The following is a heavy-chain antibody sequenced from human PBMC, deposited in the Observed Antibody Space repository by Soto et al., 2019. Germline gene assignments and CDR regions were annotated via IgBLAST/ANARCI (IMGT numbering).Heavy chain of an antibody. CDR1: GYTFTNYG. CDR2: ISAYNGNT. Sequence: QVQLVQSGAEVKKPGASVKVSCKASGYTFTNYGISWVRQAPGQGLEWMGWISAYNGNTNYAQKLQGRVTMTTDTATGTASMGLRSLRSGDTAVYYCARGSPPVDSWGQGTLVTVSS. V-gene: IGHV1-18*01. J-gene: IGHJ4*02. CDR3: ARGSPPVDS.